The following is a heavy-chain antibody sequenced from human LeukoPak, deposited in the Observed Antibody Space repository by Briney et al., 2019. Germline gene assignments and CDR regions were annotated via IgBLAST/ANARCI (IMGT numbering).Heavy chain of an antibody. Sequence: GGSLRLSCAASGFIFSNHWMSWVRQAPGKGLEWVANIKQDGSEKYYVDSVKGRFTISRDNAKNSVYLQMNSLRAEDMAVYYCARHGCSGGDCYSVDYWGQGTLVTVSS. CDR1: GFIFSNHW. CDR3: ARHGCSGGDCYSVDY. V-gene: IGHV3-7*01. D-gene: IGHD2-21*02. CDR2: IKQDGSEK. J-gene: IGHJ4*02.